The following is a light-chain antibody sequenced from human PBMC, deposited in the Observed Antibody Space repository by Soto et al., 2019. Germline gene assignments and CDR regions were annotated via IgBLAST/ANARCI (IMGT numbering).Light chain of an antibody. V-gene: IGKV1-5*03. CDR2: KAS. Sequence: DIQMTQSPSPLSASVGDRIIITCRASESISSWLAWYQQKPGKAPKLLIYKASTLESGVPSRFSASGSGTEFTLTISSLQPDDSATYFWHQYSASHTVGGGTKVEIK. J-gene: IGKJ4*01. CDR3: HQYSASHT. CDR1: ESISSW.